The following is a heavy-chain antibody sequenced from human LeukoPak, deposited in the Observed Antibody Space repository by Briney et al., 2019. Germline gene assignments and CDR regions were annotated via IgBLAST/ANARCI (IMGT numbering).Heavy chain of an antibody. J-gene: IGHJ4*02. CDR1: GFTFSSYW. CDR2: INSDGSST. Sequence: GGSLRLSCAASGFTFSSYWMHWVRQAPGKGLVWVSHINSDGSSTSYADSVKGRFTISRDNAKNTLYLQMNSLRAEDTAVYYCARDPAYYDSSGLTDYWGQGTLVTVSP. D-gene: IGHD3-22*01. V-gene: IGHV3-74*01. CDR3: ARDPAYYDSSGLTDY.